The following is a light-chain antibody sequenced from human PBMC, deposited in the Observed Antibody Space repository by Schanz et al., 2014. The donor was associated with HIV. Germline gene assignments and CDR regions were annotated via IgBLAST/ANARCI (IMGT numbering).Light chain of an antibody. V-gene: IGKV3-20*01. CDR2: GAS. J-gene: IGKJ1*01. CDR3: QQYGSSPL. CDR1: QSVSTN. Sequence: EIVMTQSPATLSVSPGERATLSCRARQSVSTNLAWHQKKPGQAPRLLIYGASSRATGIPDRFSGSGSGTDFTLTISRLEPEDFAVYYCQQYGSSPLFGQGTKVEIK.